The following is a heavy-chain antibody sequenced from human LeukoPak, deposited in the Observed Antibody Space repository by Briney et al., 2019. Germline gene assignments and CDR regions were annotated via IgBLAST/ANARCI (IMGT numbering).Heavy chain of an antibody. CDR1: GGSISSSSYY. J-gene: IGHJ4*02. CDR3: ARTTVTTGFDY. CDR2: IYYSGST. V-gene: IGHV4-39*01. Sequence: SETLSLTCTVSGGSISSSSYYWGWIRQPPGKGLEWIGSIYYSGSTYYNPSLKSRVTMSVDTSKNQFSLKLSSVTAADTAVYYCARTTVTTGFDYWGQGTLVTVSS. D-gene: IGHD4-17*01.